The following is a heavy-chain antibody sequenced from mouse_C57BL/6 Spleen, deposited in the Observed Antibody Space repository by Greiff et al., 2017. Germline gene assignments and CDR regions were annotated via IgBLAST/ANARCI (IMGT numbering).Heavy chain of an antibody. CDR2: IWTGGGP. CDR1: GFSLTSSA. J-gene: IGHJ3*01. D-gene: IGHD2-4*01. CDR3: ARNDYDADWFAC. Sequence: VQRVESGPGLVAPSQSLSITCTVSGFSLTSSAISWVRQPPGKGLEWLGVIWTGGGPNYTSAFKSRLSLSKDNSKSQVFLKMNCLQTDVTARDYCARNDYDADWFACWGQGTLVTGSA. V-gene: IGHV2-9-1*01.